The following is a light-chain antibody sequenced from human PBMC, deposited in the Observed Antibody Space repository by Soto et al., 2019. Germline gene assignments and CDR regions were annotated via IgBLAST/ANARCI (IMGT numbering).Light chain of an antibody. CDR2: SNN. J-gene: IGLJ1*01. CDR3: AAWDDSLSGFYV. V-gene: IGLV1-47*02. CDR1: SYNIGSNY. Sequence: QSVLTQPPSASGTPGQRVTISCSGSSYNIGSNYVYWYHQLPGTAPKLLIYSNNQRPSGVPDRFSGSKSGTSASLAISGLRSEDEADYYCAAWDDSLSGFYVFGTGTKVTAL.